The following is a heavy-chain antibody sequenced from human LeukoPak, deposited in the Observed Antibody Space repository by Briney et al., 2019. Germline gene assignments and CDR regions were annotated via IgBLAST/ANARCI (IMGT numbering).Heavy chain of an antibody. CDR3: AKDLTRGSGWPIDY. Sequence: PGGSLGLSCPASGFTFDDYAFHWVRQAPGTGLGWVSLISGDGGSTYYADSVKGRFTISRDNSKNSLYLQMNSLRTEDTALYYCAKDLTRGSGWPIDYWGQGTLVTVSS. CDR2: ISGDGGST. V-gene: IGHV3-43*02. D-gene: IGHD6-19*01. CDR1: GFTFDDYA. J-gene: IGHJ4*02.